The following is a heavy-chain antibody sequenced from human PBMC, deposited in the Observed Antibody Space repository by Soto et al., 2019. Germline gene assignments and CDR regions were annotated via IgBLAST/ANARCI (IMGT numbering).Heavy chain of an antibody. CDR2: INPNSGGT. CDR3: ARDIGYSSGWYYYYGMDV. Sequence: ASVKVSCKASGYTFTGYYMHWVRQAPGQGLEWMGWINPNSGGTNYAQKFQGWVTMTRDTSISTAYMELSRLRSDDTAVYHCARDIGYSSGWYYYYGMDVWRQGTTVTVSS. J-gene: IGHJ6*02. D-gene: IGHD6-19*01. V-gene: IGHV1-2*04. CDR1: GYTFTGYY.